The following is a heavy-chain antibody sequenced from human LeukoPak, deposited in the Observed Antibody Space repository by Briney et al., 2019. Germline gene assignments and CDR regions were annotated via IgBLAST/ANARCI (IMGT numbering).Heavy chain of an antibody. J-gene: IGHJ4*02. V-gene: IGHV3-72*01. CDR2: TRNKPHSDAT. CDR3: ARVGVYCGGDRPFDH. D-gene: IGHD2-21*02. Sequence: AESLRLSCAASGFTFSDHYMVWARQAPAKGLEWVGRTRNKPHSDATESAGFVKSRFTISRDDSKNSLYLQMNSLKAHDTAVYYCARVGVYCGGDRPFDHWGQGTLVTVSS. CDR1: GFTFSDHY.